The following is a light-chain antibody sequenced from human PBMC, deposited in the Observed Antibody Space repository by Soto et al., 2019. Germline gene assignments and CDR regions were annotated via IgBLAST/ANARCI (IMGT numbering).Light chain of an antibody. Sequence: IVMTQSPGTLSVSPGERATLSCRASQNIGNKVGWYQQKPGQAPRLLIYDASNRATGIPARFSGSGSGTDFTLTISSLEPEDSAVYYCQQRSNWPWTFGQGTKVDIK. CDR1: QNIGNK. CDR3: QQRSNWPWT. J-gene: IGKJ1*01. V-gene: IGKV3-11*01. CDR2: DAS.